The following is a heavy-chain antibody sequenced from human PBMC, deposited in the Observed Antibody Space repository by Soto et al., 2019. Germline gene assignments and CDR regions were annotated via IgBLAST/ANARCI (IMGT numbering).Heavy chain of an antibody. Sequence: QVQLQESGPGLVKPSQTLSLTCTVSGGSIYTGGFYWSGIRQLPGKGLEWLGYTYYTGSTQYTPSLKSRLTISTDTSDNQFSLRLTSVTAADTAVYYCATSLVTSRTRVDYWGQGTLVTVSS. D-gene: IGHD1-26*01. CDR2: TYYTGST. CDR3: ATSLVTSRTRVDY. J-gene: IGHJ4*02. CDR1: GGSIYTGGFY. V-gene: IGHV4-31*03.